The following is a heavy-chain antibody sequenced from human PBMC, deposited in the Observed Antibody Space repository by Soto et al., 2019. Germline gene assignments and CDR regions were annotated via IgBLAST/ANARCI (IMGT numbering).Heavy chain of an antibody. J-gene: IGHJ3*02. D-gene: IGHD6-13*01. V-gene: IGHV3-33*01. CDR1: GFTFSSYG. CDR2: IWYDGSNK. Sequence: QVQLVESGGGVVQPGRSLRLSCAASGFTFSSYGMHWVRQAPGKGLEWVAVIWYDGSNKYYADSVKGRFTISRDNSKNTLYLQMNSLRAEDTAVYYCARDKRVGRSWYTPIDAFDIWGQGTMVTVSS. CDR3: ARDKRVGRSWYTPIDAFDI.